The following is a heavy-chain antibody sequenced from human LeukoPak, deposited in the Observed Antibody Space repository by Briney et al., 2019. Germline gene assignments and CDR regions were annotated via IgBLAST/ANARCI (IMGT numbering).Heavy chain of an antibody. V-gene: IGHV1-2*02. CDR2: INPNSGGT. CDR1: GYTFTGYY. CDR3: ARDSDIVVVVAAIPSWFDP. D-gene: IGHD2-15*01. Sequence: ASVKVSCKASGYTFTGYYMHWVRQAPGQGLEWMGWINPNSGGTNYAQKFQGRVTITRDTSISTAYMELSRLRSDDTAVYYCARDSDIVVVVAAIPSWFDPWGQGTLVTVSS. J-gene: IGHJ5*02.